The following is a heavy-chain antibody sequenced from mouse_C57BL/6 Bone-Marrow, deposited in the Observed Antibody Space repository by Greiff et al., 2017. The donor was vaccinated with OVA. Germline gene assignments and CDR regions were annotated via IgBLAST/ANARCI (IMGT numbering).Heavy chain of an antibody. CDR3: AREKGNWYFDV. CDR1: GFTFSSYA. CDR2: ISDGGSYT. J-gene: IGHJ1*03. Sequence: EVQRVESGGGLVKPGGSLKLSCAASGFTFSSYAMSWVRQTPEKRLEWVATISDGGSYTYYPDNVKGRFTISRDNAKNNLYLQMSHLKSEDTAMYYCAREKGNWYFDVWGTGTTVTVSS. V-gene: IGHV5-4*01.